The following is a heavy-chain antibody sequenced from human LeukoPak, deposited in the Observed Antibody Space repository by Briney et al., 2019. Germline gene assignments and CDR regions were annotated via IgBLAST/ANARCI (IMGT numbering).Heavy chain of an antibody. Sequence: GGSLRLSCAASGFTFSSYAMSWVRQAPGKGLEWVSAISDSGGSTYYADSVKGRFTISRDNSKSTLYLQMDSLGAEDTAAYYCAKDRTGGYNFGFDFWGQGTLVTVSS. V-gene: IGHV3-23*01. CDR2: ISDSGGST. CDR1: GFTFSSYA. J-gene: IGHJ4*02. D-gene: IGHD5-18*01. CDR3: AKDRTGGYNFGFDF.